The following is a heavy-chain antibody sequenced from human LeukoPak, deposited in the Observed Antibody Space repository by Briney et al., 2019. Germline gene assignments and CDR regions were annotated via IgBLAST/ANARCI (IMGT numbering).Heavy chain of an antibody. J-gene: IGHJ6*03. CDR1: GFTFSSYA. V-gene: IGHV3-64*01. CDR2: ISSNGGST. CDR3: ARDSHTTTLPPYYYYYMDV. Sequence: GGSLRLSCAASGFTFSSYAMHWVRQAPGKGLEYVSAISSNGGSTYYANSVKGRFTISRDNSKNTLYLQMGSLRAEDMAVYYCARDSHTTTLPPYYYYYMDVWGKGTTVTVSS. D-gene: IGHD1-1*01.